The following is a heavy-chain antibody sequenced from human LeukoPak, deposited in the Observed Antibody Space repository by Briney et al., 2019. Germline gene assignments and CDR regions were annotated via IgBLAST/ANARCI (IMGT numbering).Heavy chain of an antibody. Sequence: SETLSLTCAVYGGSFSGYYWSWIRQPPGKGLEWIGEINHSGSTNYNPSLKSRVTISVDTSKNQFSLKLSSVTAADTAVYYCARDRDILTGYYDHWGQGTLVTVSS. CDR1: GGSFSGYY. V-gene: IGHV4-34*01. CDR2: INHSGST. D-gene: IGHD3-9*01. J-gene: IGHJ4*02. CDR3: ARDRDILTGYYDH.